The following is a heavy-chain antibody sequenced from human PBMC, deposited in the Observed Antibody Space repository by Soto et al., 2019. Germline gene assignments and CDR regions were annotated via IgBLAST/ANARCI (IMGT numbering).Heavy chain of an antibody. CDR2: ISYDGTNK. Sequence: GGSLRLSXAASGFTLSSHGVHWVRQAPGKGLDWVAVISYDGTNKYYADSVKGRFTISRDNSRNTVSLQINSLINEDTAVYYCARGAEFQVLHRDYFYGMDVWGQGTTVTVSS. D-gene: IGHD3-10*01. V-gene: IGHV3-30-3*01. J-gene: IGHJ6*02. CDR1: GFTLSSHG. CDR3: ARGAEFQVLHRDYFYGMDV.